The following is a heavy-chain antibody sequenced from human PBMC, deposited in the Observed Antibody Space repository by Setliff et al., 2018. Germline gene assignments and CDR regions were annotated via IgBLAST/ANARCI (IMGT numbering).Heavy chain of an antibody. V-gene: IGHV4-59*01. J-gene: IGHJ4*02. Sequence: NPSETLSLTCTVSGGSISTFYWSWIRQSPEKGLEWIAYIHYSGSTNQNPSLKSQVTISLDTPKNQFSMKLSYMTAADTAVYYCARFLDPRDGYQNSPGFDFWGQGALVTVSS. CDR1: GGSISTFY. D-gene: IGHD2-21*01. CDR2: IHYSGST. CDR3: ARFLDPRDGYQNSPGFDF.